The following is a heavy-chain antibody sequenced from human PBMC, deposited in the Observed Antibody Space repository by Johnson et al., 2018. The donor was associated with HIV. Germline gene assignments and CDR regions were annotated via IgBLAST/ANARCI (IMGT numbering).Heavy chain of an antibody. D-gene: IGHD6-13*01. V-gene: IGHV3-49*04. CDR3: ARGDNAAAGDAFDI. Sequence: VQLVESGGGVVQPGRSLRLSCAASGFTFNNYGMHWVRQAPGKGLEWVGFIRSKAYGGTTEYAASVKGRFTISRDDSQNIAYLQMNSLRAEDTGVYFCARGDNAAAGDAFDIWGQGTMVTVSS. J-gene: IGHJ3*02. CDR1: GFTFNNYG. CDR2: IRSKAYGGTT.